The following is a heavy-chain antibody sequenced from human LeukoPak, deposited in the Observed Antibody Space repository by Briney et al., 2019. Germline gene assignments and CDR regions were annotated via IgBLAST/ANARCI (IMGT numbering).Heavy chain of an antibody. D-gene: IGHD6-19*01. J-gene: IGHJ6*02. CDR2: ISYDGSNK. CDR3: ARDQASASRRGRAVAALYYYYVMDV. CDR1: GFSFSSYA. V-gene: IGHV3-30-3*01. Sequence: GRSLRLSCAASGFSFSSYAMHWVRQAPGKGLKWVAVISYDGSNKYYADSVKGRFTISRDNAKNSLYLQMNSLRAEDTAVYYCARDQASASRRGRAVAALYYYYVMDVWGQGTTVTVSS.